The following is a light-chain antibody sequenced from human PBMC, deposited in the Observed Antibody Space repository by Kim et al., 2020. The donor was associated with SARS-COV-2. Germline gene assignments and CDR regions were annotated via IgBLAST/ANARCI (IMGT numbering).Light chain of an antibody. J-gene: IGLJ7*01. Sequence: ALGQTIRITCQGDNLRTYSASWYQQKPGQAPVLVIFAKNNRPSGIPDRFSGSSSGNTASLTITGAQAEDEADYYCKSRDSPGNLLVFGGGTPLTV. CDR1: NLRTYS. CDR3: KSRDSPGNLLV. V-gene: IGLV3-19*01. CDR2: AKN.